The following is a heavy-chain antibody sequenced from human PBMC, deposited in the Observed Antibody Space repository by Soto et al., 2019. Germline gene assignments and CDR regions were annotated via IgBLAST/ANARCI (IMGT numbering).Heavy chain of an antibody. J-gene: IGHJ4*02. CDR3: ARRSSSWYFDY. D-gene: IGHD6-13*01. V-gene: IGHV3-23*01. CDR1: GFTFGSYA. Sequence: EVQLLESGGGLLQLGGSLRLSCAASGFTFGSYAMNWVRQAPGKGLEWVSVISGSGGSTYHADSVKGRFTISRVNSKNTLYLQMNSLRAEDTAVYYCARRSSSWYFDYWGQGTLVTVSS. CDR2: ISGSGGST.